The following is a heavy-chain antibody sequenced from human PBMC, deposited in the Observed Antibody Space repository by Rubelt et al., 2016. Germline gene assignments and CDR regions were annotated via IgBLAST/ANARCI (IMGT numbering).Heavy chain of an antibody. D-gene: IGHD3-10*01. Sequence: QVQLQQWGAGLLKPSETLSLTCAVYGESFSGYYWSWIRQPPGKGLEWIGEINHSGSTNYNPSIKSRVTLTVDTSKNQFSLKCGSVTAADTAVYYCARGRTGGSRAASYWGQGTLVTVSS. V-gene: IGHV4-34*01. CDR2: INHSGST. CDR3: ARGRTGGSRAASY. J-gene: IGHJ4*02. CDR1: GESFSGYY.